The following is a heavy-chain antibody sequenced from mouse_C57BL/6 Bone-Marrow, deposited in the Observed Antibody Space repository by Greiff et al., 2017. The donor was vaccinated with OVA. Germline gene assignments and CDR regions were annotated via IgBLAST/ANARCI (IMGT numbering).Heavy chain of an antibody. Sequence: VQLQQSGAELVRPGASVKLSCTASGFNIKDDYMHWVKQRPEQGLEWIGWIDPENGDTEYASKFQGKATITADTSSNTAYLQLSSLTSEDTAVYYCTTVVPYYLDYWGQGTTLTVSS. D-gene: IGHD1-1*01. CDR3: TTVVPYYLDY. CDR2: IDPENGDT. J-gene: IGHJ2*01. CDR1: GFNIKDDY. V-gene: IGHV14-4*01.